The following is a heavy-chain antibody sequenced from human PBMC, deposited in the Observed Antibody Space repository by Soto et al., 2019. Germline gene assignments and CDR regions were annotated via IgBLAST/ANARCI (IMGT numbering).Heavy chain of an antibody. D-gene: IGHD6-13*01. V-gene: IGHV4-31*03. CDR1: GGSFSSGAYH. J-gene: IGHJ5*02. CDR2: ISYRGNT. CDR3: ARMSATGTRWFDP. Sequence: SETLSLTCTVSGGSFSSGAYHWSWIRQYPGKGLEWIGSISYRGNTYYNPSLKSRLSMSVDTSKNQFSLNLTSVTAADTAVYFCARMSATGTRWFDPWGQGTQVTVSS.